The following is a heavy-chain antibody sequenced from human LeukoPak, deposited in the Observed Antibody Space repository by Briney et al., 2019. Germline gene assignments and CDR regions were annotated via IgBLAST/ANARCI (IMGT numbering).Heavy chain of an antibody. V-gene: IGHV4-4*02. Sequence: SGTLSLTCAVSGASISRSSWCSCARPPPGSGLEWRGEIYHAGTTNYNPSLQSRVTISVDTSRNQFSLKVTSVTAADTAVYYCARGRYSAGDNWFDPWGQGTLVTVSS. J-gene: IGHJ5*02. CDR3: ARGRYSAGDNWFDP. D-gene: IGHD3-9*01. CDR2: IYHAGTT. CDR1: GASISRSSW.